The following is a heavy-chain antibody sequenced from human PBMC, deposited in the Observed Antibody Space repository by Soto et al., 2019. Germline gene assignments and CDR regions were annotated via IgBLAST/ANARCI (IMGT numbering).Heavy chain of an antibody. Sequence: EMQLVESGGDLVQPGRSLRLSCVASGFTFDDYAMHWVRQAPGKGLQWVSSISWNSGDIGYADSVKGRFTISRDNAKNSLYLQMNSLKSEDTALYYCTKEYIWGGLNSCSGDAMDVWGQGTTVTVSS. CDR1: GFTFDDYA. V-gene: IGHV3-9*01. CDR3: TKEYIWGGLNSCSGDAMDV. J-gene: IGHJ6*02. CDR2: ISWNSGDI. D-gene: IGHD3-10*02.